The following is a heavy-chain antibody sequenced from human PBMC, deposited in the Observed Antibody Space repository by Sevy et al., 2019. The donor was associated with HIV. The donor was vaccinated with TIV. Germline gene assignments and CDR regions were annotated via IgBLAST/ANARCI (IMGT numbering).Heavy chain of an antibody. V-gene: IGHV4-61*01. CDR3: TRVGGLTDYGMDV. CDR2: IYYNVRI. Sequence: SESLSLTCTVSGGSVSSDTYYWTWIRQPPGKGLEFIGYIYYNVRINYNPSLKSRVTISVDTSKNQFSLKVTSVTAADTAVYYCTRVGGLTDYGMDVWGQGTTVTVSS. CDR1: GGSVSSDTYY. J-gene: IGHJ6*02. D-gene: IGHD1-26*01.